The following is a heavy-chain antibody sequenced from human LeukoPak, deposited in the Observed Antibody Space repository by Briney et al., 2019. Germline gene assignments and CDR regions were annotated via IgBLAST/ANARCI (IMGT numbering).Heavy chain of an antibody. D-gene: IGHD6-13*01. CDR1: GFTFSSYA. J-gene: IGHJ6*02. CDR3: ARDPYSSSWSYGMDV. Sequence: GGSLRLSCAASGFTFSSYAMSWVRQAPGKGLEWVSGISGSGGSIYYADSVKGRFTISRDNAQTSLYLHMNSLRAEDTAVYYCARDPYSSSWSYGMDVWGQGTTVTVSS. CDR2: ISGSGGSI. V-gene: IGHV3-23*01.